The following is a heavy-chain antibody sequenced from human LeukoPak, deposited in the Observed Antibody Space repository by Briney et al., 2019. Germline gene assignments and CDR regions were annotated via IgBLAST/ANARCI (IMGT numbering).Heavy chain of an antibody. D-gene: IGHD5-12*01. J-gene: IGHJ1*01. Sequence: QPGRSLRLSCAASGFTFSNYGMHWVRQAPGKGLEWVAVIWYDGSNKYYADSVKGRFTISRDNSKNTVHLQINSLRAEDTAVYYCTRDLTVATIRTPLQHWGQGTLLTVSS. CDR3: TRDLTVATIRTPLQH. CDR2: IWYDGSNK. CDR1: GFTFSNYG. V-gene: IGHV3-33*01.